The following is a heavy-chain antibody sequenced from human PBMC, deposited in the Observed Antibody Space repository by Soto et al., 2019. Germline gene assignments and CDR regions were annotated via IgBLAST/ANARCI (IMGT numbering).Heavy chain of an antibody. CDR3: ARDCSSTSCYYYYGMDV. Sequence: GGSLRLSCAASGFTFSSYSMNWVRHAPGKGLEWVSSISSSSSYIHYADSVKGRFTISRDNAKNSLYLQMNSLRAEDTAVYYCARDCSSTSCYYYYGMDVWGQGTTVTVSS. D-gene: IGHD2-2*01. CDR2: ISSSSSYI. J-gene: IGHJ6*02. CDR1: GFTFSSYS. V-gene: IGHV3-21*01.